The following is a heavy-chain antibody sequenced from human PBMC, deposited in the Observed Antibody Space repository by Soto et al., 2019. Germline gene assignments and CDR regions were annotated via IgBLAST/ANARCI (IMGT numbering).Heavy chain of an antibody. D-gene: IGHD3-3*01. CDR2: ISGSGGST. CDR3: AKHFTIFGVPHAFDI. V-gene: IGHV3-23*01. Sequence: AGSMKICSAACGVTVSSYVMGWALQDPGKGLEWVSAISGSGGSTYYADSVKGRFTISRDNSKNTLYLQMNSLRAEDTAVYYCAKHFTIFGVPHAFDIWGQGTMVTVSS. CDR1: GVTVSSYV. J-gene: IGHJ3*02.